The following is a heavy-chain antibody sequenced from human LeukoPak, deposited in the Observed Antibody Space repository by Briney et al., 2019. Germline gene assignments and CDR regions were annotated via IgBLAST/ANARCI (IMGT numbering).Heavy chain of an antibody. CDR3: ARGPLLWSGSPNWFDP. D-gene: IGHD3-3*01. CDR1: GYTFTSYD. J-gene: IGHJ5*02. V-gene: IGHV1-8*03. CDR2: MNPNSGNT. Sequence: ASVKVSCKASGYTFTSYDINWVRQATGQGLEWMGWMNPNSGNTGYAQKFQGRVTITRNTSISTAYMELSSLRSEDTAVYYCARGPLLWSGSPNWFDPWGQGTLVTVSS.